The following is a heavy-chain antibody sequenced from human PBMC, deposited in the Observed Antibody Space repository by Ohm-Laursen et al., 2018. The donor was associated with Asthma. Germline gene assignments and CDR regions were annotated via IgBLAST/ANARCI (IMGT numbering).Heavy chain of an antibody. CDR2: ISYDGSNK. V-gene: IGHV3-30-3*01. CDR3: AREATYYDSSGYPFDP. Sequence: SLRLSCTASGFTFSSYAMHWVRQAPGKGLEWVAVISYDGSNKYYADSVKGRFTISRDNSKNTLYLQMNGLRAEDTAVYYCAREATYYDSSGYPFDPWGQGTLVTVSS. D-gene: IGHD3-22*01. J-gene: IGHJ5*02. CDR1: GFTFSSYA.